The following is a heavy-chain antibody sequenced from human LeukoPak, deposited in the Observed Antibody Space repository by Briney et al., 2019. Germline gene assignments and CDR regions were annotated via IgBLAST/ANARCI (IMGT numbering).Heavy chain of an antibody. CDR3: AREGLRFLEWASDAFDI. J-gene: IGHJ3*02. CDR2: IYYSGST. Sequence: PSETLSLTSTVSGGSISSYYWSWIRQPPGKGLEWIGYIYYSGSTNYNPSLKSRVTISVDTSKNQFSLKLSSVTAADTAVYYGAREGLRFLEWASDAFDIWGQGTMVTVSS. V-gene: IGHV4-59*01. D-gene: IGHD3-3*01. CDR1: GGSISSYY.